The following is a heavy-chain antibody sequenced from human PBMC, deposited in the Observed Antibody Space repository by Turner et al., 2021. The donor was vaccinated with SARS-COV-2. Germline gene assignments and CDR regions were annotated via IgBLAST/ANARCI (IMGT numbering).Heavy chain of an antibody. CDR2: ITGNSGIK. CDR1: GITFDDYG. V-gene: IGHV3-9*01. J-gene: IGHJ1*01. D-gene: IGHD6-13*01. CDR3: AKAYSSSWSGYMDW. Sequence: EVQLVESGGHLVQPGGSLRLSCVASGITFDDYGVHWVRLTPGKGLEWVSGITGNSGIKAYADSVKGRFTISRDDSKNSVFLEMKSLRVEDTALYYCAKAYSSSWSGYMDWWGLGTQVTVSS.